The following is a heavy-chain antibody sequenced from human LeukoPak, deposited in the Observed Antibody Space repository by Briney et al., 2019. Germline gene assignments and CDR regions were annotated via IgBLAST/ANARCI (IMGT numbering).Heavy chain of an antibody. Sequence: GGSLRLSCAASGFTFSSYAMSWVRQAPGKGLEWVSAISGSGGSTYYADSVKGRFAISRDNSKNTLYLQMNSLRAEDTAVYYRAKDTLSYYYGSGSYVAWFDPWGQGTLVTVSS. CDR2: ISGSGGST. V-gene: IGHV3-23*01. CDR1: GFTFSSYA. D-gene: IGHD3-10*01. CDR3: AKDTLSYYYGSGSYVAWFDP. J-gene: IGHJ5*02.